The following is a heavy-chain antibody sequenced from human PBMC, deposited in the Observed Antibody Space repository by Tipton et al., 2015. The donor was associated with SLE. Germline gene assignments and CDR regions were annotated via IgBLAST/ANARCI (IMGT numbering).Heavy chain of an antibody. V-gene: IGHV4-39*07. J-gene: IGHJ4*02. CDR2: FSYGKST. Sequence: TLSLTCTVSGGSISSSSFYWGWIRQPPGKGLEWIGSFSYGKSTFYNPSLKSRFTISVDTSTNRLSLQLSPVTAAETDLYYCARVNSAYDCNFDYWAQRTPVTASS. CDR1: GGSISSSSFY. CDR3: ARVNSAYDCNFDY. D-gene: IGHD5-12*01.